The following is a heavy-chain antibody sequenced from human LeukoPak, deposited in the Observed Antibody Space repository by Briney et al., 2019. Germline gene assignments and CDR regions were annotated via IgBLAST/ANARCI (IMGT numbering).Heavy chain of an antibody. CDR1: GFTFSDYW. D-gene: IGHD6-19*01. CDR2: IKQDGTDK. CDR3: AREGLYTSAASDY. V-gene: IGHV3-7*01. Sequence: PGGSLRLSCAASGFTFSDYWMSWVRQAPGNGREWVANIKQDGTDKYYVDSVEGRFTISRDNAKNSLYLQMNRLRVEDTAVYYCAREGLYTSAASDYWGQGTLVTVSS. J-gene: IGHJ4*02.